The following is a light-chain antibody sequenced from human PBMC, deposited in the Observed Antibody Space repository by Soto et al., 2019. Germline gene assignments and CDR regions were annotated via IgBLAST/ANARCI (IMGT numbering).Light chain of an antibody. CDR3: QQYDNFLT. CDR1: QGISSA. J-gene: IGKJ4*01. Sequence: AIQLTQSPSSLSASLGDSVPITCRASQGISSALAWYQQKPGKAPKLLIYDASSLESWVPSRFSGSGSGTDFTLTISSLQPEDFATYYCQQYDNFLTFGGGTKVDIK. V-gene: IGKV1D-13*01. CDR2: DAS.